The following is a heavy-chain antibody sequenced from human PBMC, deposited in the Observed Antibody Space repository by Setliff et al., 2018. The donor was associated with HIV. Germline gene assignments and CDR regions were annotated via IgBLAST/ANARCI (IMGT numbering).Heavy chain of an antibody. D-gene: IGHD5-18*01. V-gene: IGHV3-23*01. Sequence: PGESLKLSCAASGFTFSSYAMSWVRQTPEKGLEWVSIITSGGSTYYADSAKGRFIISRDNSQNTLYLQMNSLRADDTAIYHCAKGFRPVDTALVSGPTYWGQGIRVTVSS. CDR1: GFTFSSYA. CDR2: ITSGGST. J-gene: IGHJ4*02. CDR3: AKGFRPVDTALVSGPTY.